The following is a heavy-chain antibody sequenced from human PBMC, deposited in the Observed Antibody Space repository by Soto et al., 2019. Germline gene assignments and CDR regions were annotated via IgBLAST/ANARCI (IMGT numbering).Heavy chain of an antibody. J-gene: IGHJ4*02. CDR1: GGSISSYY. CDR2: IYYSGST. D-gene: IGHD2-2*01. Sequence: SETLSLTCTVSGGSISSYYWSWIRQPPGKGLEWIGYIYYSGSTNYNPSLKSRVTISVDTSKNQFSLKLSSVTAADTAVYYCARQGVPAAIDYWGQGTLVTVSS. V-gene: IGHV4-59*08. CDR3: ARQGVPAAIDY.